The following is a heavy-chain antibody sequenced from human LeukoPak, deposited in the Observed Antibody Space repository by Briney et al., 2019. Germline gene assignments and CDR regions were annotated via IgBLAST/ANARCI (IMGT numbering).Heavy chain of an antibody. CDR2: IYYTGTT. V-gene: IGHV4-59*01. CDR3: ATWNKGPADV. D-gene: IGHD1-1*01. Sequence: SETLSLTCTVSGGSISRYYWSWIRQPPGKGLEWIGYIYYTGTTDYNPSLKSRVTISVDTSKNQFSLKLGSVTAADTAVYYCATWNKGPADVWGQGTTVTVSS. CDR1: GGSISRYY. J-gene: IGHJ6*02.